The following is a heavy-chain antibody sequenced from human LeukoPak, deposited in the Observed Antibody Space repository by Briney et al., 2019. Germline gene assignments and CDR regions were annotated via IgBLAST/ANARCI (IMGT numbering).Heavy chain of an antibody. J-gene: IGHJ4*02. CDR2: IYYSGST. V-gene: IGHV4-30-4*01. CDR3: ARTSASGYDLGKNDY. CDR1: GGSISSGDYY. D-gene: IGHD5-12*01. Sequence: SETLSLTCTVSGGSISSGDYYWSWIRQPPGKGLEWIGYIYYSGSTYYNPSLKSRVTISVDTSKNQFSLKLTSVTAADTAVYYCARTSASGYDLGKNDYWGQGSLVTVSS.